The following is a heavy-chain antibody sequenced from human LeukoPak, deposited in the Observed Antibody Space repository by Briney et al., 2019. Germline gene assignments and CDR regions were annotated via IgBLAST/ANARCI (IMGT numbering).Heavy chain of an antibody. Sequence: SETLSLTCSVSNGSISSDYWSWIRQPPGKGLEWIGNVYYTEYTNYNPSFKIRVTISQEASKNHFSPKLTSRTAAATAIYYYARDMRRQGESGFGFEYWGRGIRVTVS. CDR3: ARDMRRQGESGFGFEY. J-gene: IGHJ4*02. CDR1: NGSISSDY. D-gene: IGHD5-12*01. V-gene: IGHV4-59*01. CDR2: VYYTEYT.